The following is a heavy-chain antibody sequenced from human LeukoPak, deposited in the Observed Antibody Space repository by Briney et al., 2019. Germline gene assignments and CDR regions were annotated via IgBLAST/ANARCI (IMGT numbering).Heavy chain of an antibody. V-gene: IGHV4-59*01. Sequence: SETLSLTCTVSGGSISSYYWSWIRQPPGKRLEWIGFIYYSGSINYNPSLKSRVTISVDTSKNQFFLKLSSVTAADAAVYYCARREYYGSESYPHYGMDVWGQGTTVTVSS. CDR2: IYYSGSI. D-gene: IGHD3-10*01. J-gene: IGHJ6*02. CDR3: ARREYYGSESYPHYGMDV. CDR1: GGSISSYY.